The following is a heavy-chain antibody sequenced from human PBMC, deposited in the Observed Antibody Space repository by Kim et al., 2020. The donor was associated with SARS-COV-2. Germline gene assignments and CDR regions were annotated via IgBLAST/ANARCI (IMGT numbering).Heavy chain of an antibody. CDR3: ARHKTAGNYNSPFDY. Sequence: GGSLRLSCAASGLTVSSNYMNWVRQAPGGGLEWVSVLYSGGSTHYADSVRGRFTISRDHSKNTVYLQMNSLSVEDTAIYYCARHKTAGNYNSPFDYWGQGTLVTVSS. V-gene: IGHV3-53*01. CDR1: GLTVSSNY. CDR2: LYSGGST. J-gene: IGHJ4*02. D-gene: IGHD3-3*01.